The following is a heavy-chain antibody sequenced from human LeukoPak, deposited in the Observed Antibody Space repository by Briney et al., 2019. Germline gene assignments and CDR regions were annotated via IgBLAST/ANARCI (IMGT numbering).Heavy chain of an antibody. CDR3: AKGQWLVRGAAFDI. V-gene: IGHV3-9*03. CDR1: VYTFDDYA. D-gene: IGHD6-19*01. Sequence: GRSLRLSCAPSVYTFDDYAMHWVRQAPGKGLEWVSGISWNSGSIGYADSVKGRFTISRDNAKNSLYLQMNSLRAEDMALYYCAKGQWLVRGAAFDIWGQGTMVTVSS. J-gene: IGHJ3*02. CDR2: ISWNSGSI.